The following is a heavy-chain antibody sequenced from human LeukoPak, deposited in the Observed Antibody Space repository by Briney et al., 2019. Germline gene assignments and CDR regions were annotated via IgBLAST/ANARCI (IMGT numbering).Heavy chain of an antibody. J-gene: IGHJ4*02. CDR3: ARDLSWSGSYLDY. V-gene: IGHV1-46*01. CDR1: GYTFTSYY. D-gene: IGHD1-26*01. CDR2: INPSGGSA. Sequence: ASVKVSCKASGYTFTSYYMHWVRQAPGQGREWRGIINPSGGSASYAQKFQGRVTMTRDTSTSKVYMELRSLRSEDTAVYYCARDLSWSGSYLDYWGQGTLVTVSS.